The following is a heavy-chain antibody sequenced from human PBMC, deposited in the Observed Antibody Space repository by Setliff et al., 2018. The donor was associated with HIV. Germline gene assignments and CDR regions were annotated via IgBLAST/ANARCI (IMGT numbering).Heavy chain of an antibody. J-gene: IGHJ4*02. CDR1: GFAFDTSW. D-gene: IGHD4-17*01. Sequence: PGGSLRLSCAASGFAFDTSWMTWIRQAPGEGLEWVATINQDGSEKNYVDSVKGRFTISRDNAKNSLFPQMNSLRAEDTAVYYCARGQTSVTLQFDHWGQGTLVTVSS. CDR2: INQDGSEK. V-gene: IGHV3-7*01. CDR3: ARGQTSVTLQFDH.